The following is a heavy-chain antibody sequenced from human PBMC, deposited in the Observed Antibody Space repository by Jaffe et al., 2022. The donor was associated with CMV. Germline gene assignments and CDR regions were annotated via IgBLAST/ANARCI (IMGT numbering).Heavy chain of an antibody. CDR2: INPNSGGT. Sequence: QVQLVQSGAEVKKPGASVKVSCKASGYTFTGYYMHWVRQAPGQGLEWMGWINPNSGGTNYAQKFQGRVTMTRDTSISTAYMELSRLRSDDTAVYYCARERAGYSSSSALDYWGQGTLVTVSS. D-gene: IGHD6-6*01. V-gene: IGHV1-2*02. CDR1: GYTFTGYY. J-gene: IGHJ4*02. CDR3: ARERAGYSSSSALDY.